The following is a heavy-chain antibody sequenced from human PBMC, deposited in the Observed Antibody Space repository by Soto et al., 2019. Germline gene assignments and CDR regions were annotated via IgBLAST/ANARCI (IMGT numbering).Heavy chain of an antibody. Sequence: SVKVSCKASGGTFSSYGVSWVRQAPGQGLEWMGGIIPIFGTANYAQKFQGRVTITADESTSTAYMELSSLRSEDTAVYYCATDCSSTSCYILYYWGQGTLVTVSS. CDR2: IIPIFGTA. J-gene: IGHJ4*02. CDR3: ATDCSSTSCYILYY. V-gene: IGHV1-69*13. D-gene: IGHD2-2*02. CDR1: GGTFSSYG.